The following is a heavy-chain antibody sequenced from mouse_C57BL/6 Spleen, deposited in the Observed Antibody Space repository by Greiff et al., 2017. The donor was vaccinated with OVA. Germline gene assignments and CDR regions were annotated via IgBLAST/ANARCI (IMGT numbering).Heavy chain of an antibody. CDR3: ARDSGVRYFDV. Sequence: VQLQQSGPGLVKPSQSLSLTCSVTGYSITSGYYWNWIRQFPGNKLEWMGYISYDGSNNYNPSLKNRISITRDTSKNQFFLKLNSVTTEDTATYYCARDSGVRYFDVWGTGTTVTVSS. CDR1: GYSITSGYY. V-gene: IGHV3-6*01. D-gene: IGHD2-1*01. J-gene: IGHJ1*03. CDR2: ISYDGSN.